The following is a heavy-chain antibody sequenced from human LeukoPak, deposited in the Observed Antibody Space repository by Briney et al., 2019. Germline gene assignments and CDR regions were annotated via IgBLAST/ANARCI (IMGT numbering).Heavy chain of an antibody. CDR3: ARADYGDPGYFDY. CDR2: IYYSGST. J-gene: IGHJ4*02. CDR1: GGSISSGGYY. Sequence: SETLSLTCTVSGGSISSGGYYWSWIRQHPGKGLEWNGYIYYSGSTYYNPSLKSRVTISVDTSKNQFSLKLSSVTAADTAVYYCARADYGDPGYFDYWGQGTLITVSS. V-gene: IGHV4-31*03. D-gene: IGHD4-17*01.